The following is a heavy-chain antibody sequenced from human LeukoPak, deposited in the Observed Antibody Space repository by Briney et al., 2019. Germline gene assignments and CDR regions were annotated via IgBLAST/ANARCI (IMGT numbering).Heavy chain of an antibody. J-gene: IGHJ4*02. Sequence: GVSVKVSCKASGYTFIGYYLHWVRQAPGQGLDWMGWINPHNGDTNYAQKFQGRVTLPRDTSITTAYMELSRLKSDDTAVYYCATVRDIVVGGGPYYFDYWGQGTLVTVSS. CDR2: INPHNGDT. CDR1: GYTFIGYY. D-gene: IGHD2-15*01. V-gene: IGHV1-2*02. CDR3: ATVRDIVVGGGPYYFDY.